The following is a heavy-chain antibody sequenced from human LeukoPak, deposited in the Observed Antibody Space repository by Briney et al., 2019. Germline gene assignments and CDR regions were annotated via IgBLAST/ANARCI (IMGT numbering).Heavy chain of an antibody. CDR1: GGSISSSNW. D-gene: IGHD6-13*01. CDR3: ARDEAAAGTGFDP. CDR2: IYHSGST. Sequence: SGTLPLTCAVSGGSISSSNWWSWVRQPPGKGLEWIGEIYHSGSTNYNPSLKSRVAISVDKSKNQFSLKLSSVTAADTAVYYCARDEAAAGTGFDPWGQGTLVTVSS. V-gene: IGHV4-4*02. J-gene: IGHJ5*02.